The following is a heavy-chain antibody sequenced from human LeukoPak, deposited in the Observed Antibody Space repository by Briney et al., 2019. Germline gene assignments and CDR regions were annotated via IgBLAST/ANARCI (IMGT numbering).Heavy chain of an antibody. CDR3: ARGGAARPDF. D-gene: IGHD6-6*01. J-gene: IGHJ4*02. CDR2: IKADGGEK. V-gene: IGHV3-7*01. CDR1: GFTFSSYS. Sequence: PGGSLRLSCAASGFTFSSYSMNWFRQTPGKGLERVAKIKADGGEKDHVASVKGRFTISRDNAKNSLYLQMNSLRVEDTAVYYCARGGAARPDFWGQGTLVTVSS.